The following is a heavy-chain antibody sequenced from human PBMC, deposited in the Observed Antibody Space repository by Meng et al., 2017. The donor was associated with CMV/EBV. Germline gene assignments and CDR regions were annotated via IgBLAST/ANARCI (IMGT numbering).Heavy chain of an antibody. CDR1: GFTFSSYD. D-gene: IGHD2-2*01. CDR2: IGTAGDT. CDR3: ARDFRHCSSTSCPQGYYYYGMDV. J-gene: IGHJ6*02. V-gene: IGHV3-13*01. Sequence: GGSLRLSCAASGFTFSSYDMHWVRQATGKGLEWVSAIGTAGDTYYPGSVKGRFTISRENAKNSLYLQMNSLRAGDTAVYYCARDFRHCSSTSCPQGYYYYGMDVWGQGTTVTVSS.